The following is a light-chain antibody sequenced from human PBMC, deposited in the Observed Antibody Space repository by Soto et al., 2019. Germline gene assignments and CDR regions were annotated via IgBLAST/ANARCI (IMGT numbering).Light chain of an antibody. CDR3: QQYNNWPPIT. Sequence: EIVMTQSPATLSVSPGERATLSCRASQSVSSNLAWSQQTPGQAPRLLIYGASTRATGIPARFSGSGSGTEFTLTISSLQSEDFAVYYCQQYNNWPPITFGQGTRREIK. J-gene: IGKJ5*01. V-gene: IGKV3-15*01. CDR2: GAS. CDR1: QSVSSN.